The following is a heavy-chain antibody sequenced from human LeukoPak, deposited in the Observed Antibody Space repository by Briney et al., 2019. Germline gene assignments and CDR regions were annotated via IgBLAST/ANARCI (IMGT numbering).Heavy chain of an antibody. V-gene: IGHV1-2*02. D-gene: IGHD5-12*01. CDR1: GYTFTGYY. CDR2: INPNSGGT. CDR3: AREYSGYDYEGDY. Sequence: ASVKVSCKASGYTFTGYYMHWVRQAPGQGLERMGWINPNSGGTNYAQKFQGRVTMTRDTSISTAYMELSRLRSDDTAVYYCAREYSGYDYEGDYWGQGTLVTVSS. J-gene: IGHJ4*02.